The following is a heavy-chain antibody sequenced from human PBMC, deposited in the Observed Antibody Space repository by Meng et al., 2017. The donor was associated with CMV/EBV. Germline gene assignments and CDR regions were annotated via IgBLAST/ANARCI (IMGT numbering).Heavy chain of an antibody. J-gene: IGHJ4*02. CDR3: ARVTPSIVGATSFDY. Sequence: SETLSLTCTVSGGSISSGDYYWSWIRQPPGKGLEWIGSIYHSGSTYYNPSLKSRVTISVDTSKNQFSLNLTSVTAADTAVYYCARVTPSIVGATSFDYWGQGTLVTVSS. CDR1: GGSISSGDYY. V-gene: IGHV4-39*07. CDR2: IYHSGST. D-gene: IGHD1-26*01.